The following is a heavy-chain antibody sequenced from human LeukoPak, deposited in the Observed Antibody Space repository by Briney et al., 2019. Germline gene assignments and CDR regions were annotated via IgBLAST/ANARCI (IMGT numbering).Heavy chain of an antibody. J-gene: IGHJ4*02. CDR3: ARQEARNYYYEGLDY. Sequence: GGSLRLSCAASGFSFSDYSMTWVRQAPGKGLEWVAYISRSATTTYYADSVEGRFTIDRDNSKNIVYLQMNSLRPDDTAIYFCARQEARNYYYEGLDYWGQGNLVTVSS. D-gene: IGHD3-22*01. CDR2: ISRSATTT. V-gene: IGHV3-11*04. CDR1: GFSFSDYS.